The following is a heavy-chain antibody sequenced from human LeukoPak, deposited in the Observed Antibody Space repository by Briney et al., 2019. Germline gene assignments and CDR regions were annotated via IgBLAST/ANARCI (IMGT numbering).Heavy chain of an antibody. CDR1: GFTFSTYK. J-gene: IGHJ4*02. V-gene: IGHV3-21*01. Sequence: GGSLGLSCAASGFTFSTYKMNWVRQAPGKGLEWVSSISSTSDYMYYADSVKGRFTISRDNAKDSLYLQMNSLRAEDTAVYYCATFYGGSWNYFVHWGQGTLVSVSS. CDR2: ISSTSDYM. D-gene: IGHD6-13*01. CDR3: ATFYGGSWNYFVH.